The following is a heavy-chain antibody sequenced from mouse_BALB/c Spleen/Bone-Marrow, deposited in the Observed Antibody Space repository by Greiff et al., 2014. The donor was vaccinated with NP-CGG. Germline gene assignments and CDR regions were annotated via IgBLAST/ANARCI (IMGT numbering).Heavy chain of an antibody. J-gene: IGHJ2*01. CDR3: ARSQGNYFDY. V-gene: IGHV1S56*01. CDR1: GYTFTSYY. CDR2: IYPGDGST. Sequence: QVQLKESGPELVKPGASVKMSCKASGYTFTSYYIHWVKQRPGQGLEWIGWIYPGDGSTKYNEKFKGKTTLTADKSSSTAYMLLSSLTSEDSAIYFCARSQGNYFDYWGQGTTPTVSS.